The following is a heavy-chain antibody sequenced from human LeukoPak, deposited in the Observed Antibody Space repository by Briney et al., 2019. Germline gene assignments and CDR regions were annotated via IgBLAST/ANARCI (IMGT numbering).Heavy chain of an antibody. D-gene: IGHD2-21*02. CDR2: ISYDGSNK. V-gene: IGHV3-30*18. Sequence: PGRSLRLSCAASGLTFSSYGMHWVRQAPGKGLEWVAVISYDGSNKYYADSVKGRFTISRDNSKNMLYLQMNSLRAEDTAVYYCAKANCGGDCYSGGLDYWGQGTLVTVSS. J-gene: IGHJ4*02. CDR1: GLTFSSYG. CDR3: AKANCGGDCYSGGLDY.